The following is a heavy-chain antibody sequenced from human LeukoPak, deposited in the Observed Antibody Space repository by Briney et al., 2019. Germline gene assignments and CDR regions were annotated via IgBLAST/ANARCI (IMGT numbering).Heavy chain of an antibody. CDR2: ISWDGGST. D-gene: IGHD6-6*01. J-gene: IGHJ4*02. CDR3: AKGLAARPTPLGY. Sequence: GGSLRLSCAASGFTFDDYTMHWVRHAPGKGLEWVSLISWDGGSTYYADPVKGRFTISRDNSKNTLYLQMNSLRAEDTAVYYCAKGLAARPTPLGYWGQGTLVTVSS. V-gene: IGHV3-43*01. CDR1: GFTFDDYT.